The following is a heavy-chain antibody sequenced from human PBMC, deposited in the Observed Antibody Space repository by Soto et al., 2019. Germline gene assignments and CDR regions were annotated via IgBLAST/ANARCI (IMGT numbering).Heavy chain of an antibody. Sequence: GGSLRLSCAASGFTFSSYAMSWVRQAPGKGLEWVSAISGSGGSTYYADSVKGRFTISRDNSKNTLYLQMNSLRAEDTAVYYCAKDSLYCSGGSCYPAYYFDYWGQGTLVTVSS. CDR1: GFTFSSYA. J-gene: IGHJ4*02. V-gene: IGHV3-23*01. CDR3: AKDSLYCSGGSCYPAYYFDY. D-gene: IGHD2-15*01. CDR2: ISGSGGST.